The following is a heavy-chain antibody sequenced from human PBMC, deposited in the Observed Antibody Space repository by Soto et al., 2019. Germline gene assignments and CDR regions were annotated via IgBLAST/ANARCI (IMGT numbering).Heavy chain of an antibody. CDR3: ANDLTGYSSRESYYFDS. Sequence: RLSCAPSGFTFSSYAMSWVRQAPGQGLEWVSAISGSGGSTYYADSVKGRFTISRDNSKNRLDLQMNNLRARDTAVYYCANDLTGYSSRESYYFDSWGQGTLDTVSS. V-gene: IGHV3-23*01. CDR2: ISGSGGST. J-gene: IGHJ4*02. CDR1: GFTFSSYA. D-gene: IGHD6-13*01.